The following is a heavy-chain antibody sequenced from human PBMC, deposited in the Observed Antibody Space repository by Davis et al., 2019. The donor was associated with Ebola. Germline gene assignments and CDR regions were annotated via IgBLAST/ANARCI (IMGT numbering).Heavy chain of an antibody. D-gene: IGHD5-18*01. CDR1: GFTFSSYW. J-gene: IGHJ6*04. CDR3: ARDRVSYGYYYYGMDV. V-gene: IGHV3-74*01. CDR2: INSDGSST. Sequence: HTGGSLRLSCAASGFTFSSYWMHWVRQAPGKGLVWVSRINSDGSSTSYADSVKGRFTISRDNAKNTLYLQMNSLRAEDTAVYYCARDRVSYGYYYYGMDVWGKGTTVTVSS.